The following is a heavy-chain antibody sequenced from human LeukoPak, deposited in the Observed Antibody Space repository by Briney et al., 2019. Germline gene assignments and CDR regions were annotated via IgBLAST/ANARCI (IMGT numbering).Heavy chain of an antibody. Sequence: ASVKVSCKASGYTFTSYDINWVRQATGQGLEWMGWMNPNSGNTGYAQKFQGRVTMTRNTSISTAYMELSSLRSEDTAVYYCARDGGTDGNTAFDIWGQGTMVTVSS. V-gene: IGHV1-8*01. CDR1: GYTFTSYD. J-gene: IGHJ3*02. CDR2: MNPNSGNT. CDR3: ARDGGTDGNTAFDI. D-gene: IGHD3-16*01.